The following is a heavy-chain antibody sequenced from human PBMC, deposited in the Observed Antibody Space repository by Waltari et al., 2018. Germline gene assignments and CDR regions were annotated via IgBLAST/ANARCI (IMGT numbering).Heavy chain of an antibody. CDR3: AREGEPLLWFGEFLY. D-gene: IGHD3-10*01. CDR1: GGSISSSSYY. CDR2: IYYSGRT. Sequence: QLQLQESGPGLVKPSETLSLTCTVSGGSISSSSYYWGWIRQPPGKGLEWIGSIYYSGRTYYNPSLKSRVTISVDTSKNQFSLKLSSVTAADTAVYYCAREGEPLLWFGEFLYWGQGTLVTVSS. V-gene: IGHV4-39*07. J-gene: IGHJ4*02.